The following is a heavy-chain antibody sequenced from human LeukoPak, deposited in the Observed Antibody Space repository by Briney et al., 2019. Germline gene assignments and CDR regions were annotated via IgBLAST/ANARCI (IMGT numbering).Heavy chain of an antibody. J-gene: IGHJ4*02. V-gene: IGHV4-61*02. CDR2: IYTSGST. CDR1: GGSISSGSYY. D-gene: IGHD6-13*01. CDR3: ARTAYRSSWYRY. Sequence: NPSQTLSLSCTVSGGSISSGSYYWSWIRQPAGKGLEWIGRIYTSGSTNYNPSLKSRVTISVDTSKNQFSLKLSSVTAADTAVYYCARTAYRSSWYRYWGQGTLVTVSS.